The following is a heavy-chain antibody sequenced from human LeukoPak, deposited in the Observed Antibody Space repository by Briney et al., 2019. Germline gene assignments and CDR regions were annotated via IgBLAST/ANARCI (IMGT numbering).Heavy chain of an antibody. CDR1: GFIVNDHA. D-gene: IGHD4-17*01. CDR3: ARLWQPNYGDCLDH. J-gene: IGHJ4*02. Sequence: GGSLRLSCVASGFIVNDHAMHWVRQTPGKGPEWVAGVFWNGVDKGYADSVKGRFTIFRDNAKNSMYLQMNSLRAEDTAVYYCARLWQPNYGDCLDHWGQGTLVTVTS. V-gene: IGHV3-9*01. CDR2: VFWNGVDK.